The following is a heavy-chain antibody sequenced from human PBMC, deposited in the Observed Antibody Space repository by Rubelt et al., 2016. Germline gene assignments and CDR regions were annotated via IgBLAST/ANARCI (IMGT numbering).Heavy chain of an antibody. Sequence: QVQLQQWGAGLLKPSETLSLTCAVYGGSFSGYYWSWLRQPPGKGLEWIGEIHHSGSTNSNPSLKRRVTISVDTSNTHVSLKLSSVTAADTAVYYCARGKEGLGVTMMDYWGQGTLVTVSS. CDR3: ARGKEGLGVTMMDY. J-gene: IGHJ4*02. CDR1: GGSFSGYY. D-gene: IGHD3-22*01. V-gene: IGHV4-34*01. CDR2: IHHSGST.